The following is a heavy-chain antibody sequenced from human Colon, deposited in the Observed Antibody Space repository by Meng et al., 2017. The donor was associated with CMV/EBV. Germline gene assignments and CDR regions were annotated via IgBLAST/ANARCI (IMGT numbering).Heavy chain of an antibody. V-gene: IGHV3-30*02. Sequence: GESLKISCVASGFTFSSYGIHWVRQAPGKGLEWVSLICRDGNDTYYVDSVKGRFTISRDISKNTVQLQMNSLRSEDSAIYYCARSSGYLTDYWGQGTRVTVSS. D-gene: IGHD3-22*01. CDR3: ARSSGYLTDY. CDR2: ICRDGNDT. J-gene: IGHJ4*02. CDR1: GFTFSSYG.